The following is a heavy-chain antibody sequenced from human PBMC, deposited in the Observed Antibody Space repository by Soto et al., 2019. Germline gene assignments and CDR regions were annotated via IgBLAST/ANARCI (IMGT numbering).Heavy chain of an antibody. D-gene: IGHD3-22*01. CDR2: IYSLGNT. CDR3: GRQIYDSSGYYYAY. Sequence: QLQLQESGPGLVKPSETLSLTCTVSGGSSSSGFYYWGWIRQPPGQGLEWLGTIYSLGNTYYNTSLKSRVTISVDKSKSQLFLKLSSVTAPDTAVYYCGRQIYDSSGYYYAYWGQGTLVTVSS. J-gene: IGHJ4*02. CDR1: GGSSSSGFYY. V-gene: IGHV4-39*01.